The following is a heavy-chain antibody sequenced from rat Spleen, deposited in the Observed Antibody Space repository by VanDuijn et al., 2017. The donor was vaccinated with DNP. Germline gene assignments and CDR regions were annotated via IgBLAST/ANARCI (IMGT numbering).Heavy chain of an antibody. CDR2: INKDSSTI. V-gene: IGHV4-2*01. CDR3: VTRGTGSDNWFAD. Sequence: EVKLVESGGGLVQPGRSLKLSCAASGFNFNDYWMGWVRQAPGKGLEWIGEINKDSSTINYSPSLQDRFTISRDNAQNSLFLQMIKLGSEDTAIYYCVTRGTGSDNWFADWGQGTPVTVSS. J-gene: IGHJ3*01. D-gene: IGHD5-1*01. CDR1: GFNFNDYW.